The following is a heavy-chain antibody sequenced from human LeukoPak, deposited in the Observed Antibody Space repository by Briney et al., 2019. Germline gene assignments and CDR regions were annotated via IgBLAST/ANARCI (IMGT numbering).Heavy chain of an antibody. D-gene: IGHD4-17*01. J-gene: IGHJ4*02. CDR1: GGSFSGYY. Sequence: SETLSLTCAVYGGSFSGYYWGWIRQSPRKGLEWIGSIYHSGSTYYNPSLRSRVTISINTSNNQFSLKATSVTAADTAVYYCASTTVRTGYWGQGTLVTVSS. CDR2: IYHSGST. CDR3: ASTTVRTGY. V-gene: IGHV4-38-2*01.